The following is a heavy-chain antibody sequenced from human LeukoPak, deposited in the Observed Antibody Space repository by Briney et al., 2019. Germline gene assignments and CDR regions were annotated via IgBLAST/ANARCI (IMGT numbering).Heavy chain of an antibody. CDR2: IYWNDDK. V-gene: IGHV2-5*01. J-gene: IGHJ4*02. D-gene: IGHD2-2*01. CDR3: AHSIDCSSTSCYLFDY. CDR1: ELSLVPKAAG. Sequence: SGPTLVKPTQTLTLTCTSSELSLVPKAAGVGWILQPPGKALESLSLIYWNDDKRYSPSLKSRLTITKDTSKNQVVLTMTNMDPVDTATYYCAHSIDCSSTSCYLFDYWGQGTLVTVSS.